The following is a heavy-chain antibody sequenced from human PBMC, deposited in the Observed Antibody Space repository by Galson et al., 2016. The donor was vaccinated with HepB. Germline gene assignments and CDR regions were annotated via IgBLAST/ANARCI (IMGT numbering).Heavy chain of an antibody. J-gene: IGHJ6*02. CDR1: GFTVSSKY. V-gene: IGHV3-53*01. Sequence: SLRLSCAASGFTVSSKYMSWVRQAPGKGLEWASVIDGGGSTYYADSVKGRFTISRDSARNTLLLQMKSLRAEDTAIYYCASAYYHYYYYYAMDVWGQGTTVTVSS. CDR2: IDGGGST. CDR3: ASAYYHYYYYYAMDV. D-gene: IGHD3-10*01.